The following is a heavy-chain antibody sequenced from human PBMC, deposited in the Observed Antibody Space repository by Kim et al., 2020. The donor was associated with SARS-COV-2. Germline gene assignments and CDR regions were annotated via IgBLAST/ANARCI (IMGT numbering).Heavy chain of an antibody. CDR3: ARGVGYSSSPQPYYFDY. Sequence: PSETLSLTCAVYGGSFSGYYWSWIRQPPGKGLEWIGEINHSGSTNYNPSIKSRVTISVDTSKNQFSLKLSSVTAADTAVYYCARGVGYSSSPQPYYFDYWGQGTLVTVSS. J-gene: IGHJ4*02. D-gene: IGHD6-13*01. CDR1: GGSFSGYY. V-gene: IGHV4-34*01. CDR2: INHSGST.